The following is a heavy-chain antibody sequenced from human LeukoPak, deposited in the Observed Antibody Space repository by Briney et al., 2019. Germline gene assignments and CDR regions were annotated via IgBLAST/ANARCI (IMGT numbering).Heavy chain of an antibody. V-gene: IGHV1-69*13. CDR1: GGTFSSYA. Sequence: SVKVSCKASGGTFSSYAISWVRQAPGQGLEWMGGIIPIIGTANYAQKFQGRVTITADESTSTAYMELGSLRSEDTAVYYCARGTDTAMVTPIAHDYWGQGTLVTVSS. D-gene: IGHD5-18*01. CDR2: IIPIIGTA. CDR3: ARGTDTAMVTPIAHDY. J-gene: IGHJ4*02.